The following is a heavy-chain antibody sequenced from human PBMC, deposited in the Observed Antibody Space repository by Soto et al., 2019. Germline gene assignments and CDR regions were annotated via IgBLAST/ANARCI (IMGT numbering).Heavy chain of an antibody. CDR2: INHSGST. CDR1: GGSFSGYY. D-gene: IGHD4-17*01. V-gene: IGHV4-34*01. J-gene: IGHJ4*02. Sequence: QVQLQQWGAGLLKPSETLSLTCAVYGGSFSGYYWSWIRQPPGKGLEWIGEINHSGSTNYNPSLKSRGTISVDTSKNQFSLKLSSVTAADTAVYYCARAWDYGDYMVDYWGQGTLVTVSS. CDR3: ARAWDYGDYMVDY.